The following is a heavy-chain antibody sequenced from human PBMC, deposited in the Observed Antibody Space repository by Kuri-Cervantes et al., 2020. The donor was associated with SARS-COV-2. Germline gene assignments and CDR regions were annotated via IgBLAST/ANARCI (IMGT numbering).Heavy chain of an antibody. CDR1: GFTSDDYG. V-gene: IGHV3-73*01. CDR2: IRGKAKNYAT. Sequence: GESLKISCAASGFTSDDYGMSWVRQAPGKGLEWVGRIRGKAKNYATAYVASVKGRFTISRDDSKNVAYLQMNSLRTEDTAVYYCTTLIDYWGQGTLVTVSS. J-gene: IGHJ4*02. CDR3: TTLIDY.